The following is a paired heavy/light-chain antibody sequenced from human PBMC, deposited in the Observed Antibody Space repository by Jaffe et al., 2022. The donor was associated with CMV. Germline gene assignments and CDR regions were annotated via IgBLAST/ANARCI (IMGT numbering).Heavy chain of an antibody. V-gene: IGHV3-72*01. CDR2: SRSKTFSYTT. D-gene: IGHD3-10*01. Sequence: EVQLVESGGGLVQPGGSLRLSCAASGFTFGDHYMDWVRQAPGKGLEWVGRSRSKTFSYTTEYAASVKGRFTISRDDSKNSLYLQMNSLKTEDTAVYYCASGYSGSGSCAFWGQGALVTVSS. CDR1: GFTFGDHY. CDR3: ASGYSGSGSCAF. J-gene: IGHJ4*02.
Light chain of an antibody. J-gene: IGKJ3*01. CDR1: QSVLYSSNNKNN. CDR2: WAS. CDR3: QQCYSTPFT. Sequence: DIVMTQSPDSLAVSLGERATINCKSSQSVLYSSNNKNNLIWYQQKPGQPPKLLIDWASTRASGVPDRFSGSGSGTDFTLTISSLQPEDVAVYYCQQCYSTPFTFGPGTKVDIK. V-gene: IGKV4-1*01.